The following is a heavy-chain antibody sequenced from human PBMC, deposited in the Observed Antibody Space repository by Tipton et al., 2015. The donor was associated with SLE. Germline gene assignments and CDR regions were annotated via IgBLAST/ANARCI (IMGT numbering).Heavy chain of an antibody. CDR2: ISDRGGT. V-gene: IGHV4-59*12. CDR1: GGSISRYY. CDR3: ARDEYRYDGTGYHLLGHFDY. Sequence: TLSLTCTVSGGSISRYYWSWIRQPPGKGLEWIGYISDRGGTNYNPSLKSRLTISVDPAKNQFSLKLTSVTAADTAVYYCARDEYRYDGTGYHLLGHFDYWGQGTLVTVSS. J-gene: IGHJ4*02. D-gene: IGHD3-22*01.